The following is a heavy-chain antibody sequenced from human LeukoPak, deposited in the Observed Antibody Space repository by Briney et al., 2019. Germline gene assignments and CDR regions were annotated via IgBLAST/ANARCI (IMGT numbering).Heavy chain of an antibody. Sequence: GSLLLSCVASGFTFSSYAMHWVRRAPGKGLEWVSSISRSSSHIYYADSVKGRFTISRDNAKNSLYLQMNSLRAEDTAVYYCARSPDSRSWYKIDYWGQGTLVTVSS. CDR3: ARSPDSRSWYKIDY. CDR1: GFTFSSYA. CDR2: ISRSSSHI. V-gene: IGHV3-21*01. D-gene: IGHD6-13*01. J-gene: IGHJ4*02.